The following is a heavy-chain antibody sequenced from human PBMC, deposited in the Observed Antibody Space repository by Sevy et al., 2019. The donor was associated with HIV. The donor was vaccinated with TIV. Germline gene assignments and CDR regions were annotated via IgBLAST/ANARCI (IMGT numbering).Heavy chain of an antibody. CDR2: IYHSGST. CDR3: ARPIAAAGTSNNWFDP. V-gene: IGHV4-38-2*01. D-gene: IGHD6-13*01. J-gene: IGHJ5*02. CDR1: GYSISSGYY. Sequence: SETLSLTCAVSGYSISSGYYWGWIRQPPGKGLEWIGSIYHSGSTYYNPSLKSRVTISVDTSKNKFSLKLSSVTAADTAVYYCARPIAAAGTSNNWFDPWRQGTLVTVSS.